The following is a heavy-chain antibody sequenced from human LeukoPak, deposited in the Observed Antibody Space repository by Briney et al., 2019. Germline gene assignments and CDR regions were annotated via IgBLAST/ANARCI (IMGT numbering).Heavy chain of an antibody. CDR3: VQDSYAISSSGSTFAS. J-gene: IGHJ4*02. D-gene: IGHD2-2*01. CDR1: GFIFEDYA. Sequence: QPGRSLRLSCTVSGFIFEDYAMHWVRQVPGKGLEWVSSITSNSGYVAYADSVKGRFSISRDNAKNSLYLQMNSLRTEDMAVYYCVQDSYAISSSGSTFASWGQGTLVTVSS. V-gene: IGHV3-9*03. CDR2: ITSNSGYV.